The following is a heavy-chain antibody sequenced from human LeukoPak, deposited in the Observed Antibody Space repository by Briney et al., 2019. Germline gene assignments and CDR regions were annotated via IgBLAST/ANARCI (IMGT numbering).Heavy chain of an antibody. CDR2: INPNSGGT. D-gene: IGHD5-24*01. V-gene: IGHV1-2*02. CDR3: ARIGYNHYFDY. J-gene: IGHJ4*02. CDR1: GYTFTGYY. Sequence: ASVTVSFMASGYTFTGYYLHWVRQAPGQGREWMGWINPNSGGTNYARKFQDRVVMTRDTSITTAYMELSRLRSDDTAVYYCARIGYNHYFDYWGQGTLVTVSS.